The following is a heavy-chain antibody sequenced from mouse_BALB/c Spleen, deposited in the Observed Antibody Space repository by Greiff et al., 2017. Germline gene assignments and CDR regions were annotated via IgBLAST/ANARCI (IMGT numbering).Heavy chain of an antibody. CDR1: GYTFTSYW. Sequence: LQQPGSELVRPGASVKLSCKASGYTFTSYWMHWVKQRPGQGLEWIGNIYPGSGSTNYDEKFKSKATLTVDTSSSTAYMQLSSLTSEDSAVYYCTRGPFYYYGSGGQGTLVTVSA. V-gene: IGHV1S22*01. D-gene: IGHD1-1*01. CDR3: TRGPFYYYGS. J-gene: IGHJ3*01. CDR2: IYPGSGST.